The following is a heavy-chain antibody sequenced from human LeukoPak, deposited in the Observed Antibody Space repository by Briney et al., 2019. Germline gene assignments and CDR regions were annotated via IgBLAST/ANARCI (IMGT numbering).Heavy chain of an antibody. V-gene: IGHV3-30*03. D-gene: IGHD2-2*01. CDR1: GFTFSSYG. J-gene: IGHJ4*02. CDR3: VSSAEYQLLSGYFDY. CDR2: ISYDGSNK. Sequence: PGRSLRLSCAASGFTFSSYGMHWVRQAPGKGLEWVAVISYDGSNKYYADSVKGRFTTSRDNSKNTLYLQMNSLRAEDTAVYYCVSSAEYQLLSGYFDYWGQGTLVTVSS.